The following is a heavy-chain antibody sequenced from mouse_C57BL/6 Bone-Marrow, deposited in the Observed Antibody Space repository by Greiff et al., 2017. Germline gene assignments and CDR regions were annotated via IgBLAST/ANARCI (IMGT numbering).Heavy chain of an antibody. CDR1: GYTFTSYW. CDR3: ARGRYYYGSSLAWFAD. D-gene: IGHD1-1*01. CDR2: IHPNSGST. J-gene: IGHJ3*01. Sequence: QVQLQQPGAELVKPGASVKLSCKASGYTFTSYWMHWVKQRPGQGLEWIGMIHPNSGSTNYNEKFKSKATLTVDKSSSTAYMQLSSLTSEDSAVYCCARGRYYYGSSLAWFADWGQGTLVTVSA. V-gene: IGHV1-64*01.